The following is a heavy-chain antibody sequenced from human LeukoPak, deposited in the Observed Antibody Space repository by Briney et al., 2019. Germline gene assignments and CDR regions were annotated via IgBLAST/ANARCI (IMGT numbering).Heavy chain of an antibody. D-gene: IGHD3-22*01. CDR3: ARRYYYDSSGRNDAFDI. V-gene: IGHV1-69*05. Sequence: GASVKVSCKASGGTFSSYAISWVRQAPGQGLEWMGGIIPIFGTANYAQKFQGRVTITTDESTSTAYMELSSLRSEDTAVYYCARRYYYDSSGRNDAFDIWGQGTMVTVSS. CDR1: GGTFSSYA. J-gene: IGHJ3*02. CDR2: IIPIFGTA.